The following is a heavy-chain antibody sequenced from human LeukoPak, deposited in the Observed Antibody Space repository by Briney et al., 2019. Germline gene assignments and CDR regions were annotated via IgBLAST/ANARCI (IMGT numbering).Heavy chain of an antibody. V-gene: IGHV4-31*03. CDR2: IYYSGTT. D-gene: IGHD3-10*01. Sequence: SETLSLTCTISSGSISRSSYYWSWIRQHPGKGLEWIGYIYYSGTTYYNPSLKSRITMSVDTSKNQFSLKLSSVTAADTAVYYCAGGASGEGYWGQGTLVTVSS. J-gene: IGHJ4*02. CDR1: SGSISRSSYY. CDR3: AGGASGEGY.